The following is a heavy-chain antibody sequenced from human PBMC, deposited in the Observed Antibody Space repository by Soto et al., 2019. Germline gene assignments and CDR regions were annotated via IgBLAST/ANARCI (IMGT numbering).Heavy chain of an antibody. J-gene: IGHJ5*02. CDR1: GYPFIKYG. V-gene: IGHV1-18*04. D-gene: IGHD3-9*01. CDR3: ASSSDTGFDP. Sequence: QLQLVQSAAEVKKPGASVRFSCKAYGYPFIKYGISWIRQAPEQGLEWMGWIKVDSGYTNYAQKFKGRVTMTADTSSDTAFMTLRSLRLDDTDVYFCASSSDTGFDPWGQGTLVSVSS. CDR2: IKVDSGYT.